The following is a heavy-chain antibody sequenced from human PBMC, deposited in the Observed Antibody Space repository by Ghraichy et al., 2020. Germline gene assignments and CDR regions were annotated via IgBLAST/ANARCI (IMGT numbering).Heavy chain of an antibody. CDR3: TRDRLEEWQLLRYAFDN. V-gene: IGHV3-48*02. CDR1: GFTFSSYS. Sequence: GESLNISCAASGFTFSSYSMNWVRQAPGKGLEWVSYISRSSNTIYYADSVKGRFTISRDNAKNSLYLQMNSLRDEDTAVYYCTRDRLEEWQLLRYAFDNWGQGTMVTVSS. J-gene: IGHJ3*02. CDR2: ISRSSNTI. D-gene: IGHD1-26*01.